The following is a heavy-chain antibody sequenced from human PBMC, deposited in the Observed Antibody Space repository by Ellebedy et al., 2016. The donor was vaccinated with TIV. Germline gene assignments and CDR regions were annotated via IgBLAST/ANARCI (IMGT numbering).Heavy chain of an antibody. V-gene: IGHV3-30-3*01. CDR1: GFTFSSYA. CDR2: VSYDGSNK. D-gene: IGHD5-18*01. Sequence: GESLKISCAASGFTFSSYAMHWVRQAPGKGLEWVAVVSYDGSNKYYADSVKGRFTIARDNSKSTLYLQMDSLRAEDTAVYYCARANTAMVRRNHMDVWGQGTTVTVSS. CDR3: ARANTAMVRRNHMDV. J-gene: IGHJ6*02.